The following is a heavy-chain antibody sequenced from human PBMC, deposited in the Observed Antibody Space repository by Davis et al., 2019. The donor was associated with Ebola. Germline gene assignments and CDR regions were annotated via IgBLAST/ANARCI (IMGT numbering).Heavy chain of an antibody. CDR1: GGSISSYY. CDR3: ARVADYYDSSGYYYYYYYYGMDV. J-gene: IGHJ6*02. V-gene: IGHV4-59*01. D-gene: IGHD3-22*01. Sequence: MPSETLSLTCTVSGGSISSYYWSWIRQPPGKGLEWIGYIYYSWSTNYNPSLKSRVTISVDTSKNQFSLKLSSVTAADTAVYYCARVADYYDSSGYYYYYYYYGMDVWGQGTTVTVSS. CDR2: IYYSWST.